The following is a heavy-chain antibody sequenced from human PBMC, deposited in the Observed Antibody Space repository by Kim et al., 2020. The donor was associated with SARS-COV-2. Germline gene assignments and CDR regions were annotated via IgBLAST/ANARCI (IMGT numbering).Heavy chain of an antibody. CDR1: GGSISSSSYY. J-gene: IGHJ2*01. V-gene: IGHV4-39*01. D-gene: IGHD3-3*01. Sequence: SETLSLTCTVSGGSISSSSYYWGWIRQPPGKGLEWIGSIYYSGSTYYNPSLKSRVTISVDTSKNQFSLKLSSVTAADTAVYYCARAYDFWSGSLLPNWYFDLWGRGTLVTVSS. CDR2: IYYSGST. CDR3: ARAYDFWSGSLLPNWYFDL.